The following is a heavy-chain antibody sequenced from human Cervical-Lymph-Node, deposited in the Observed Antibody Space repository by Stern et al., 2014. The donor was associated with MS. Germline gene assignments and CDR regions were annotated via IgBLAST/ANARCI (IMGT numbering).Heavy chain of an antibody. CDR1: GYSFTNYW. J-gene: IGHJ5*02. CDR2: IYPGDSDT. D-gene: IGHD1-26*01. CDR3: ARRGSSRWFDP. Sequence: VQLVQSGAEVKKPGESLKISCQGSGYSFTNYWIIWVRQMPGKGLEWMGSIYPGDSDTRYSPTFQGQVTLSARKSLSNAHPQWGSLKASDTAMYYCARRGSSRWFDPWGQGTLVIVSS. V-gene: IGHV5-51*01.